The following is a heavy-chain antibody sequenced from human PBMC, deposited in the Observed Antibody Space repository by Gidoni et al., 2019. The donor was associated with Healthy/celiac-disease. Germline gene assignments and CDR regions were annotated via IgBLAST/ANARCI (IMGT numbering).Heavy chain of an antibody. D-gene: IGHD6-13*01. Sequence: QVQLVESGGGVVKPGRSLRLSCAASGFTFSSYGMHWVRQAPGKGLEWVAVISYDGSNKYYADSVKGRFTISRDNSKNTLYLQMNSLRAEDTAVYYCAKDPHSSSWYEYFQHWGQGTLVTVSS. CDR3: AKDPHSSSWYEYFQH. CDR1: GFTFSSYG. CDR2: ISYDGSNK. V-gene: IGHV3-30*18. J-gene: IGHJ1*01.